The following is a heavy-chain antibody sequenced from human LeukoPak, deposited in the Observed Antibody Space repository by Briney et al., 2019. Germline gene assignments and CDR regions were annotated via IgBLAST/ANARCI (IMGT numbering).Heavy chain of an antibody. CDR2: IYYSGST. V-gene: IGHV4-38-2*02. CDR1: GYSISSGYY. Sequence: KPSETLSLTCTVSGYSISSGYYWGWIRQPPGKGLEWIGYIYYSGSTNYNPSLKSRVTISVDTSKNQFSLKLSSVTAADTAVYYCARLGRALHSGYGLSGYYGMDVWGQGTTVTVSS. J-gene: IGHJ6*02. CDR3: ARLGRALHSGYGLSGYYGMDV. D-gene: IGHD5-12*01.